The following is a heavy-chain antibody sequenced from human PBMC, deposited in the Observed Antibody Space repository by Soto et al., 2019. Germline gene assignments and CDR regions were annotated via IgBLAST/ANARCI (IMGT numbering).Heavy chain of an antibody. CDR1: GGSMNSDGYY. V-gene: IGHV4-31*03. D-gene: IGHD7-27*01. CDR2: VLHSGTT. Sequence: PSETLSLTCTVSGGSMNSDGYYWSWIRQHPGKGLEWIGYVLHSGTTYYNPSLKSRLTMSIDTSKNQFSLNVTSVTAADTAVYFCARGRYCLTGRCFPNWFDSWGQGALVTVSS. J-gene: IGHJ5*01. CDR3: ARGRYCLTGRCFPNWFDS.